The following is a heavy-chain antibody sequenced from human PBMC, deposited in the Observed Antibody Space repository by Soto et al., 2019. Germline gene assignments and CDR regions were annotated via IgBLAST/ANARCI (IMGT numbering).Heavy chain of an antibody. CDR3: ARVLYGSASGFDP. Sequence: ASVKVSCKASGYTFTSYAIHWVRQAPGQRLEWMGWINAGNGNTKYSQKFQGRVTITRDTSASTAYMELSSLRSEDTAVYYCARVLYGSASGFDPWGQGTLVTVSS. CDR1: GYTFTSYA. J-gene: IGHJ5*02. CDR2: INAGNGNT. V-gene: IGHV1-3*01. D-gene: IGHD2-2*02.